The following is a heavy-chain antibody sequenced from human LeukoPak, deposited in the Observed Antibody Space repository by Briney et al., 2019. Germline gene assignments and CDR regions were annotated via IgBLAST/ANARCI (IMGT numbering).Heavy chain of an antibody. Sequence: GGSLRLSCAASGFTFSNYWMNWVRQAAGKGPAWVSRINSNGSSTAYAYSEKGRFTIFRDTTKNTLLLQMNILSAEDAAVYYCASLPTSGYWGQGTLVTVSS. V-gene: IGHV3-74*01. CDR2: INSNGSST. CDR3: ASLPTSGY. CDR1: GFTFSNYW. D-gene: IGHD2-15*01. J-gene: IGHJ4*02.